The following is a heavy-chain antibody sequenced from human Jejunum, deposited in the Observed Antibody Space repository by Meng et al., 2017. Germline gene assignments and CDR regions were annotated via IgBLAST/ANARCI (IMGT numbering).Heavy chain of an antibody. CDR1: GVSLSSTGVS. CDR2: IYWDDDK. J-gene: IGHJ4*02. Sequence: QITLKESGPTLVKPTQTLTPTCNLPGVSLSSTGVSVGWIRQPPGKALEWLALIYWDDDKRYNPSLMSRLTITKDTSMNHVVLTMTNIDPVDTGTYYCTHRREDPRSAFYYLDYWGRGTLVTVSS. D-gene: IGHD2-15*01. V-gene: IGHV2-5*02. CDR3: THRREDPRSAFYYLDY.